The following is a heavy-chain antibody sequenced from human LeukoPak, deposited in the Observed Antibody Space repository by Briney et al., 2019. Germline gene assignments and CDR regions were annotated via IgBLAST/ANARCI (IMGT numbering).Heavy chain of an antibody. CDR1: VFTFDNYR. D-gene: IGHD1-14*01. V-gene: IGHV3-30*02. CDR3: AKDDNGPQDY. CDR2: IHFDGSKK. J-gene: IGHJ4*02. Sequence: PGGSLRLSCAASVFTFDNYRMHWVRQAPGKGLEWVALIHFDGSKKYSADSVKGRFTISRDNPKNTLYLQMNSLRTEDAAVYYCAKDDNGPQDYWGQGILVTVSS.